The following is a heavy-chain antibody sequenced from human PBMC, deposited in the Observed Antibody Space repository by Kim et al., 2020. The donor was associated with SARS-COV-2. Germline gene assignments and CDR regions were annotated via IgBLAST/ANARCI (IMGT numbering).Heavy chain of an antibody. CDR1: GYSFTSYW. Sequence: GESLKISCKGSGYSFTSYWIGWVRQMPGKGLEWMGIIYPGDSDTRYSPSFQGQVTISADKSISTAYLQWSSLKASDTAMYYCARQEVPAAHSRAFDIWGQGTMVTVSS. CDR3: ARQEVPAAHSRAFDI. D-gene: IGHD2-2*01. V-gene: IGHV5-51*01. CDR2: IYPGDSDT. J-gene: IGHJ3*02.